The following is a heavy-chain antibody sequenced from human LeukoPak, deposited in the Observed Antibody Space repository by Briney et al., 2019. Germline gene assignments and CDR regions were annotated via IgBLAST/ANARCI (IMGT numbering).Heavy chain of an antibody. V-gene: IGHV4-30-4*07. CDR2: IYYSGST. CDR1: GGSISSGGYS. J-gene: IGHJ3*02. D-gene: IGHD3-22*01. CDR3: ARERTYYYDSSAHDAFDI. Sequence: ASETLSLTCTVSGGSISSGGYSWSWLRQPPGKGLEWIGYIYYSGSTYYNPSLKSRVTISVDTSKNQFSLKLSSVTAADTAVYYCARERTYYYDSSAHDAFDIWGQRTMVTVSS.